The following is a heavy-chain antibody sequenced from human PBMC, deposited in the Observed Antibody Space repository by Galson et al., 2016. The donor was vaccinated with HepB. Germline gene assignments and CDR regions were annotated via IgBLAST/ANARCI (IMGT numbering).Heavy chain of an antibody. CDR1: GYIFNNFW. Sequence: QSGAEVKKPGESLKISCKGSGYIFNNFWVAWVRQMPGKGLEWMGIIYPGDSHSRYSPSLQGQVTISADKSINTAYLQWSSLTASDTAVYYCARTHSGGTDYYYYAMDVWGQGTSFTVSS. D-gene: IGHD2-15*01. CDR2: IYPGDSHS. CDR3: ARTHSGGTDYYYYAMDV. J-gene: IGHJ6*02. V-gene: IGHV5-51*01.